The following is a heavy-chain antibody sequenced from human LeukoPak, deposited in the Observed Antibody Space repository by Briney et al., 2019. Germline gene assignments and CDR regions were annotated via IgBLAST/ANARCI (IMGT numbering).Heavy chain of an antibody. J-gene: IGHJ4*02. CDR3: TTDILDYCDTTSCHKGNS. CDR2: SDPEDGET. CDR1: GYTLTELS. D-gene: IGHD2-2*02. Sequence: ASVKVSCKVSGYTLTELSMHWVRQAPGKGLEWMGGSDPEDGETIYAQKFQGRVTMTEDTSTDTVYMELSSLRSEDTAVYYCTTDILDYCDTTSCHKGNSWGQGTLVTVSS. V-gene: IGHV1-24*01.